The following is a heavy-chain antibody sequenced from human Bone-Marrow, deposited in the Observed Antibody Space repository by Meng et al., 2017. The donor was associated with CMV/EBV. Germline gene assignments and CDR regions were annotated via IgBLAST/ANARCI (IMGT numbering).Heavy chain of an antibody. Sequence: GESLKISCAASGFTFSSYAMSWVRQAPGKGLEWVSAISGSGGSTYYADSVKGRFTISRDNSKNTLYLQMNSLRAEDTAVYYCAKDYFVVVPAAMPGHCGQGTLVTVSS. V-gene: IGHV3-23*01. D-gene: IGHD2-2*01. CDR1: GFTFSSYA. CDR2: ISGSGGST. CDR3: AKDYFVVVPAAMPGH. J-gene: IGHJ4*02.